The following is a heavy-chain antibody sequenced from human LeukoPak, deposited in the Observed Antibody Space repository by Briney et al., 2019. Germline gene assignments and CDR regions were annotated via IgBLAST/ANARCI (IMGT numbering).Heavy chain of an antibody. CDR2: VSGNGATK. CDR3: AKYSRSFPYCFDY. J-gene: IGHJ4*02. D-gene: IGHD6-13*01. CDR1: GITFSTYA. Sequence: QPGGSLRLSCAASGITFSTYAMNWVRPAPGKGLEWVSTVSGNGATKSYSDSVKGRFTISRDNSENTLYLQMNSLRADDTAVYYCAKYSRSFPYCFDYWGQGTLVTVSS. V-gene: IGHV3-23*01.